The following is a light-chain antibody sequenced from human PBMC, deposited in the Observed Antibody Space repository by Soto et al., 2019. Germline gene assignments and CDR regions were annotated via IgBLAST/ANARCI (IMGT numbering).Light chain of an antibody. CDR1: QSVRSNY. J-gene: IGKJ4*01. CDR3: QQYGSSPLT. V-gene: IGKV3-20*01. CDR2: DAS. Sequence: EMVLTQSPDTLSLSPGERATLSCRASQSVRSNYLAWYQQKPGQAPRFLIYDASSRATGIPDRFSGSGSGTDFTLTISRLEPEDFAVYYCQQYGSSPLTFGGGTKVDIK.